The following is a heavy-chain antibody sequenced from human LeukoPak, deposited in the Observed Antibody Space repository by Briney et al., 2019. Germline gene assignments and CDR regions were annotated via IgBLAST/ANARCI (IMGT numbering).Heavy chain of an antibody. CDR3: ARGALDAATPFDS. CDR1: GFTFRTYW. V-gene: IGHV3-7*01. Sequence: GGSLRLSCAASGFTFRTYWMSWVRQAPGKGLEWVASIKRDASEKYYVDSVKGRFTISRDNAKKSVYLQMNSLRAEDTAVYYCARGALDAATPFDSWGQGTLVTVSS. J-gene: IGHJ5*01. D-gene: IGHD2-15*01. CDR2: IKRDASEK.